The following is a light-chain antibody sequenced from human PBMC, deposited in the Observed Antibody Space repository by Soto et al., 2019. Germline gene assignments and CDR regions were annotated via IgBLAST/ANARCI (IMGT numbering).Light chain of an antibody. J-gene: IGKJ1*01. CDR1: QSVSSSH. CDR3: QQYGASPWT. CDR2: DTS. V-gene: IGKV3-20*01. Sequence: EFELTQSPGTLSLSPGERATLSCSASQSVSSSHLAWYQQKRGEAPRLLIYDTSTRATGIPDRFSGSGSGTDFTLTISRLEPEDFAVYHCQQYGASPWTFGQGTKVDIK.